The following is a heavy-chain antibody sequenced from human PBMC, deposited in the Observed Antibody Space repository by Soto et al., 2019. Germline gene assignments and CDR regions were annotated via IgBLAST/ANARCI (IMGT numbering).Heavy chain of an antibody. V-gene: IGHV3-33*06. CDR2: IWYDSSNK. D-gene: IGHD6-13*01. J-gene: IGHJ4*02. Sequence: QVQLVESGGGVVQPGRSLRLSCAASGFTFRSNGMHWVRQAPGKGLEWVATIWYDSSNKYYADSVKGRFTISRDNSKNTLYLHMNNLRAEDTGIYYCAKEGNSGSSSWYYFDYWGQGTLVTVSS. CDR3: AKEGNSGSSSWYYFDY. CDR1: GFTFRSNG.